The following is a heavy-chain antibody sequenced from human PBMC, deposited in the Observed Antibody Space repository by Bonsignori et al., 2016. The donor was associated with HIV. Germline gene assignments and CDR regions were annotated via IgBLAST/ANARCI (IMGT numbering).Heavy chain of an antibody. Sequence: WIRQPPGKGLEWIGSIYYSGSTYYNPSLKSRVTISVDTSKNQFSLKVSSVTAADTAVYHCAREDSDSTGYYANYWGQGTLVTVSS. D-gene: IGHD3-22*01. CDR2: IYYSGST. J-gene: IGHJ4*02. CDR3: AREDSDSTGYYANY. V-gene: IGHV4-39*07.